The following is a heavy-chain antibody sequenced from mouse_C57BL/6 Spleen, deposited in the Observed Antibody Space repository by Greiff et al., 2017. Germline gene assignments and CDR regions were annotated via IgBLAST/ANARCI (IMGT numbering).Heavy chain of an antibody. D-gene: IGHD2-2*01. Sequence: QVQLQQSGPELVKPGASVKISCKASGYAFSSSWMNWVKQRPGKGLEWIGRIYPGDGDTNYNGKFKGKATLTADKSSSTAYMPLSRLTSENSAVYFCAREGIYYGYGYYAMDDWGQGTSVTVSS. CDR2: IYPGDGDT. J-gene: IGHJ4*01. CDR1: GYAFSSSW. CDR3: AREGIYYGYGYYAMDD. V-gene: IGHV1-82*01.